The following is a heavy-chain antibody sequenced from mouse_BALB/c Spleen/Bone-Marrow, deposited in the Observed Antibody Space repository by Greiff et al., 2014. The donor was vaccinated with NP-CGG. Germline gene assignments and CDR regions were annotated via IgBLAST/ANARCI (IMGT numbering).Heavy chain of an antibody. CDR3: ANDWFTY. Sequence: VQLHQPVAELVKPGASAKLSCTVSGFNIKDTYMHWVKQRPEQGLEWIGRIDPANGNTKYDPKFQGKATITADTSSNTAHLHLSSLTSEDTAVYYCANDWFTYKGQGTLITVPA. V-gene: IGHV14-3*02. CDR1: GFNIKDTY. J-gene: IGHJ3*01. CDR2: IDPANGNT. D-gene: IGHD2-3*01.